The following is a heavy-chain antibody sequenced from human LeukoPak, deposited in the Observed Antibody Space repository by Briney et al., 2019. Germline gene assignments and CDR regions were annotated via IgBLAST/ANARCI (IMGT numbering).Heavy chain of an antibody. J-gene: IGHJ1*01. CDR1: GFTFSRYW. CDR3: FQH. V-gene: IGHV3-74*01. Sequence: GGSLRLSCPASGFTFSRYWMHWVRQAPGKGLEWVARINSDGTDISYEDSVKGRLTISNDNTKNTQYLQVNSQRVADTPGYYCFQHWGQGTLVTVSS. CDR2: INSDGTDI.